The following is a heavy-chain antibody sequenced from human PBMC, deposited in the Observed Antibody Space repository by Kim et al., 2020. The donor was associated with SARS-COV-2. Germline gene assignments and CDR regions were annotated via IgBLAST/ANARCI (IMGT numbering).Heavy chain of an antibody. CDR3: AVGVWVGYGMDV. D-gene: IGHD1-26*01. J-gene: IGHJ6*02. CDR1: GFTFSSYA. CDR2: ISGSGGST. V-gene: IGHV3-23*01. Sequence: GGSLRLSCAASGFTFSSYAMRWVRQAPGKGLEWVSAISGSGGSTYYADSVKGRFTISRDNSKNTLYLQMNSLRAEDTAVYYCAVGVWVGYGMDVWGQGTTVTVSS.